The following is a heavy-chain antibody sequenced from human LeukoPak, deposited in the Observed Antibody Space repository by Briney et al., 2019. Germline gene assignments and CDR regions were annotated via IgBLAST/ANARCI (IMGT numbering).Heavy chain of an antibody. D-gene: IGHD2-8*01. CDR3: ARDVNDIGFDY. CDR2: IYYSGST. V-gene: IGHV4-30-4*08. J-gene: IGHJ4*02. CDR1: GGSISSGDYY. Sequence: SETLSLTCTVSGGSISSGDYYWSWIRQPPGKGLEWIGYIYYSGSTYYNPSLKSRVTISVDTSKNQFSLKLSSVTAADTAVYYCARDVNDIGFDYWGQGALVTVSS.